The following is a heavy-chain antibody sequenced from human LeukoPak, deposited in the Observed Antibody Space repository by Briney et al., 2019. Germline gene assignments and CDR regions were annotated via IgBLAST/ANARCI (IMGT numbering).Heavy chain of an antibody. CDR1: GFTFSSYS. D-gene: IGHD6-19*01. CDR2: ISSRSSTI. CDR3: ARDPLGVVAGTWGY. J-gene: IGHJ4*02. Sequence: PGGSLRLSCAASGFTFSSYSMNWVRQAPGKGLEWVSYISSRSSTIYYADSVKGRFTISRDNAKNSLYLQMNSLRAEDTAVYYCARDPLGVVAGTWGYWGQGTLVTVSS. V-gene: IGHV3-48*04.